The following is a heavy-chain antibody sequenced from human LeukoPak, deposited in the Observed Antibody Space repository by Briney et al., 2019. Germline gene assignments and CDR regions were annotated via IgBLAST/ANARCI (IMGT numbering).Heavy chain of an antibody. J-gene: IGHJ6*02. CDR3: ARAQGLGGTSYYYYYGMDV. CDR2: ISYSGST. CDR1: GGSISSGGYY. V-gene: IGHV4-61*08. Sequence: TSQTLSLTCTVSGGSISSGGYYWIWIRQPPGKGLEWIGDISYSGSTHYNPSLKSRVTISVDTSNNQFSLKLSSVTAADTAVYSCARAQGLGGTSYYYYYGMDVWGQGTTVTVSS. D-gene: IGHD1-1*01.